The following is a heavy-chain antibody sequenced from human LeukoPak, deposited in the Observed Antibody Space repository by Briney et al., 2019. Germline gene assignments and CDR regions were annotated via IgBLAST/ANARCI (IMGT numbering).Heavy chain of an antibody. Sequence: PGGSLRLSCAVSGFTFSNYAMSWVRQAPGKGLERVSAISASGGTTYYAGSVKGRFTISRDNSKNTLYLQMNSLRAEDTAVYYCAKNVDYSSRGADYWGQGTLVTVSS. D-gene: IGHD6-19*01. CDR1: GFTFSNYA. V-gene: IGHV3-23*01. CDR3: AKNVDYSSRGADY. CDR2: ISASGGTT. J-gene: IGHJ4*02.